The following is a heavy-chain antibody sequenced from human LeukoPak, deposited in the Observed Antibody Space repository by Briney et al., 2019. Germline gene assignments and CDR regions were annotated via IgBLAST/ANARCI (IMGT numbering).Heavy chain of an antibody. CDR3: ARNPSSGWLTNYFDY. CDR2: IKQDGSEK. V-gene: IGHV3-7*01. J-gene: IGHJ4*02. D-gene: IGHD6-19*01. Sequence: GGSLRLSCAASGFTFSSYWMSWVRQAPGKGLGWVANIKQDGSEKYYVDSVKGRFTISRDNAKNSLYLQMNSLRAEDTAVYYCARNPSSGWLTNYFDYWGQGTLVTVSS. CDR1: GFTFSSYW.